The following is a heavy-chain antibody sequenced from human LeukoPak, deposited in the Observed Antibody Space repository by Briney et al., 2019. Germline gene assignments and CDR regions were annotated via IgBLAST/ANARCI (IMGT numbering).Heavy chain of an antibody. CDR2: ITADGRNT. CDR3: AKGGGGGNGWYLFH. V-gene: IGHV3-43*02. D-gene: IGHD6-19*01. Sequence: GGSLRLSRVGSGFSFDDYAMHWVRQVPGKGLEWVSLITADGRNTYYANFVKGRFTISRDNRKNSLYLQMNSLTVDDTAKYYCAKGGGGGNGWYLFHWGQGALVTVSS. J-gene: IGHJ4*02. CDR1: GFSFDDYA.